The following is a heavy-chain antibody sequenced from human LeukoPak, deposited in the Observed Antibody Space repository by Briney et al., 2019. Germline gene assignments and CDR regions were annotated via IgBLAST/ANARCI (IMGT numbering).Heavy chain of an antibody. Sequence: SETLSLTCTVSGGSISSSSYYWGWIRQPPGKGLEWIGSIYYSGSTYYNPSLKSRVTISVDTSKNQFSLKLSSVTAADTAVYYCARTGRPRYYYYMDVWGKGTTVTVSS. V-gene: IGHV4-39*07. CDR2: IYYSGST. CDR1: GGSISSSSYY. D-gene: IGHD3-10*01. CDR3: ARTGRPRYYYYMDV. J-gene: IGHJ6*03.